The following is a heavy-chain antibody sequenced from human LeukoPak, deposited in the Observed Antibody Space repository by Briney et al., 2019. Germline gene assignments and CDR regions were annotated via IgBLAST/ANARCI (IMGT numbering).Heavy chain of an antibody. V-gene: IGHV1-24*01. CDR2: FDPEDGET. Sequence: ASVKVSCKVSGYTLTELSMHWVRQAPGEGLEWMGGFDPEDGETIYAQKFQGRVTITTDESTSTAYMELSSLRSEDTAVYYCARLHWGSNYFDYWGQGTLVTVSS. CDR3: ARLHWGSNYFDY. J-gene: IGHJ4*02. D-gene: IGHD7-27*01. CDR1: GYTLTELS.